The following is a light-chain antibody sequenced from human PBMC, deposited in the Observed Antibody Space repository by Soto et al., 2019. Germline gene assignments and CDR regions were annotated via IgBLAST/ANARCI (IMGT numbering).Light chain of an antibody. CDR3: QQYNEWPLT. J-gene: IGKJ4*01. V-gene: IGKV3D-15*01. Sequence: ERVMTQSPATLSVSPGEKATLSCRASQTVSNNLAWYQQKPGQAPRLLMYFALTRATGIPARFSGSGSGTEFTLTIRSLQSEDFAIYYCQQYNEWPLTFGGGTKVE. CDR2: FAL. CDR1: QTVSNN.